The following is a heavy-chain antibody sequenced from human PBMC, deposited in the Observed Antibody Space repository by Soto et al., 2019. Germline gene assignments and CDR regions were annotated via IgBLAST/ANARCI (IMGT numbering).Heavy chain of an antibody. V-gene: IGHV1-8*01. Sequence: SVKVSCKASGYTFTSYDINWVRQATGQGLECVGWMNPNSGNTGYAQKFQGRVTMTRNTSISTAYMELSILRSEDTAVYYCARVAGVYYDSSGITTGVGDFDDWGQGNLVTVSS. CDR3: ARVAGVYYDSSGITTGVGDFDD. J-gene: IGHJ5*02. CDR1: GYTFTSYD. D-gene: IGHD3-22*01. CDR2: MNPNSGNT.